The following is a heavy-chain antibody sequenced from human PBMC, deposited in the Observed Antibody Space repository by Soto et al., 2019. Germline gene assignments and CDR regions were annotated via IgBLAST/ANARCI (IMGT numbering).Heavy chain of an antibody. D-gene: IGHD7-27*01. J-gene: IGHJ4*02. Sequence: GGSLGLSCAASGFTFRSYAVHWVRQPTGKGLEWVSVIGSAGDTYYPGSVKGRFTISRENAKNSLYLQMNSLRAEDTAVYYCARGYLGSFDYWGQGTLVTVSS. CDR2: IGSAGDT. CDR1: GFTFRSYA. CDR3: ARGYLGSFDY. V-gene: IGHV3-13*01.